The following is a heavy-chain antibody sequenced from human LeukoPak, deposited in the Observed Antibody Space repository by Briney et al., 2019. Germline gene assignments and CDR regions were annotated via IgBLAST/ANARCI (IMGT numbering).Heavy chain of an antibody. CDR2: TSSDLNVK. J-gene: IGHJ4*02. D-gene: IGHD3-10*01. CDR1: GFTFRNYV. CDR3: AREGYYGSGSPPSLYFDY. V-gene: IGHV3-30-3*01. Sequence: GGSLRLSCAASGFTFRNYVIHWVRQAPGKGLEWVAVTSSDLNVKLYADSVKGRFTISRDNSRSTLYLQMNSLRPEDTAIYYFAREGYYGSGSPPSLYFDYWGQGTLVTVSS.